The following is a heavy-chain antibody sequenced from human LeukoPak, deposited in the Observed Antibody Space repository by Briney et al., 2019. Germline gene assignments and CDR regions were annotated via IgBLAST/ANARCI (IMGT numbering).Heavy chain of an antibody. Sequence: GGSLRLSCAASGFSFRTYDMNWVRQAPGEGLEWVSVIRGRGDATYYADSVKGRFTISRDTTKNTLYLQMNTLRTEDTAVYYCVEGSWANRGQGALVTVSS. CDR3: VEGSWAN. D-gene: IGHD2-15*01. J-gene: IGHJ4*02. CDR2: IRGRGDAT. V-gene: IGHV3-23*01. CDR1: GFSFRTYD.